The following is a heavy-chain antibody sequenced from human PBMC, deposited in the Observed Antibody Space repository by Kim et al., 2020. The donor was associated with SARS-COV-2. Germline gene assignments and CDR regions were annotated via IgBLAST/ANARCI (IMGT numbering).Heavy chain of an antibody. J-gene: IGHJ5*02. D-gene: IGHD1-26*01. V-gene: IGHV3-30*03. CDR2: ISYDGSTT. CDR1: GLSFNRHL. Sequence: GGSLRLSCAVSGLSFNRHLMHWVRQAPGTGLEWVALISYDGSTTRYTDSVKGRFTVSRDNSKHAVYLQMNSLGADDTAVYYCRRNWVGAGDMGPWGRGTRVSVST. CDR3: RRNWVGAGDMGP.